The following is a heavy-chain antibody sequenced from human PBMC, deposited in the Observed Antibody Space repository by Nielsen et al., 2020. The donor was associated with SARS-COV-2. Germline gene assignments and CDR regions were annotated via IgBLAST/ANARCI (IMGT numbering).Heavy chain of an antibody. CDR1: GYTFTGYY. CDR3: ASDYGDYEGVY. J-gene: IGHJ4*02. V-gene: IGHV1-69*13. D-gene: IGHD4-17*01. Sequence: SVKVSCKASGYTFTGYYMHWVRQAPGQGLEWMGGIIPIFGTANYAQKFQGRVTITADESTSTAYMELSSLRSEDTAVYYCASDYGDYEGVYWGQGTLVTVSS. CDR2: IIPIFGTA.